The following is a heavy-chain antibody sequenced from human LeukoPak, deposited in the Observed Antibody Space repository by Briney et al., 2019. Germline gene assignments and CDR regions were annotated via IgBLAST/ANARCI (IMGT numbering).Heavy chain of an antibody. D-gene: IGHD3-22*01. CDR3: AKDLLVVITSNNY. J-gene: IGHJ4*02. CDR1: GFTFSNAW. V-gene: IGHV3-15*01. CDR2: IKSKTDGGTT. Sequence: GGSLRLSCAASGFTFSNAWMSWVRQAPGKGLEWVGRIKSKTDGGTTDYAAPVKGRFTISRDNSKNTLYLQMNSLRAEDTAVYYCAKDLLVVITSNNYWGQGTLVTVSS.